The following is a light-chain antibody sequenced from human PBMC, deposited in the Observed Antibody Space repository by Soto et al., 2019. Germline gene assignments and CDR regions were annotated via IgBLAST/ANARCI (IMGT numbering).Light chain of an antibody. CDR2: GAS. V-gene: IGKV3-15*01. J-gene: IGKJ1*01. Sequence: EIVLTQSPATLSVSPGERATLSCRASQSVSRDLAWYQQKPGQAPRLLIYGASTRAPSIPARFSGSGSGTDFTLTISSLQSEDFAVHYCQQYDKWPTWTFGQGTKVE. CDR1: QSVSRD. CDR3: QQYDKWPTWT.